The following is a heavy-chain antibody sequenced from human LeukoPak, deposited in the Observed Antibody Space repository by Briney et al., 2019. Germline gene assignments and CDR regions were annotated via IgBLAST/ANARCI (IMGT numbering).Heavy chain of an antibody. CDR3: AGARYSGNKPFDF. CDR2: INPNTNGI. D-gene: IGHD5-12*01. CDR1: GYTISDYF. Sequence: SVKVSCKASGYTISDYFMHGVRQAPGQGLEWMGWINPNTNGINYAQKFQGRVIMTRDTSINTVYTELRRLTTDDTAMYYCAGARYSGNKPFDFWGQGTLVTVST. J-gene: IGHJ5*01. V-gene: IGHV1-2*02.